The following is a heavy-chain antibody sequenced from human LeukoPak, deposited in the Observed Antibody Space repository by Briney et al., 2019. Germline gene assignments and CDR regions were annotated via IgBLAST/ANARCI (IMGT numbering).Heavy chain of an antibody. J-gene: IGHJ4*02. V-gene: IGHV3-23*01. CDR3: AKASRVTCYSLCDFDY. D-gene: IGHD2-15*01. CDR1: GFTFSSYA. Sequence: GGSLRLSCAASGFTFSSYAMSWVRQAPGKGLEWVSAISGGGDSAYYADSVKGRFTIFRDNSKNTLYLQVNSLRAEDTALYHCAKASRVTCYSLCDFDYWGQGTLVTVS. CDR2: ISGGGDSA.